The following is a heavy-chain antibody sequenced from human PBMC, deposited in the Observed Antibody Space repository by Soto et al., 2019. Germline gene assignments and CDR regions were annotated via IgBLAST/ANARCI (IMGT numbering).Heavy chain of an antibody. V-gene: IGHV2-5*02. CDR3: AHSDLAAAFNWFDP. D-gene: IGHD6-13*01. CDR2: IYWDDDK. Sequence: QITLKESGPPLVKPTQTLTLTCTFSGFSLSTSGVGVGWIRQPPGKALEWLALIYWDDDKRYSPSLKRRLTSPKDTSKNQGVLTMTNMDPVDTATYYCAHSDLAAAFNWFDPWGQGTLVTVSS. J-gene: IGHJ5*02. CDR1: GFSLSTSGVG.